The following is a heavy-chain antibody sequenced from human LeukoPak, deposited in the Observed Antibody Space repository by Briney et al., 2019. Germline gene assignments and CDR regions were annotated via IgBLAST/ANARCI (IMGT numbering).Heavy chain of an antibody. CDR3: AKAGGMGYYFDY. D-gene: IGHD1-14*01. CDR1: GFTFSSYG. V-gene: IGHV3-30*18. CDR2: ISYAGSNK. Sequence: PGRSLRLSCAASGFTFSSYGMHWVRQAPGKGLEWVAVISYAGSNKYYADSVKGRFTISRDNSKNTLYLQMNSLRAADTAVYYCAKAGGMGYYFDYWGQGTLVTVSS. J-gene: IGHJ4*02.